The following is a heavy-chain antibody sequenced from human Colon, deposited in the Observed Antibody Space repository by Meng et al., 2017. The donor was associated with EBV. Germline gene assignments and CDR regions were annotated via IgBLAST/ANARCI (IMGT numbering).Heavy chain of an antibody. D-gene: IGHD2-21*02. J-gene: IGHJ4*02. CDR1: GGSLSSRNW. CDR3: ARVGAYCGGDCYHPR. Sequence: QVQVQESGPGLVKPSGHLSLTCAVSGGSLSSRNWWSWVRQPPGKGLEWIGEIYHSGSTNYNPSLKSRVTISVDESKNQFSLRLSSVTAADTAVYYCARVGAYCGGDCYHPRWGQGTLVTVSS. CDR2: IYHSGST. V-gene: IGHV4-4*02.